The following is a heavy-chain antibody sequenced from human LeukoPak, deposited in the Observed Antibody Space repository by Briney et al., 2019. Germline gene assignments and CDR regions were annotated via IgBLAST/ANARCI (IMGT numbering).Heavy chain of an antibody. CDR1: GYTFTGYY. D-gene: IGHD5-24*01. V-gene: IGHV1-2*02. CDR3: ARAREDGYYFYMDV. CDR2: INLNSGGT. J-gene: IGHJ6*03. Sequence: ASVKVSCKASGYTFTGYYMHWVRQAPGQGLEWMGWINLNSGGTNYAQKLQGRVTMTTDTSTSTAYMELRSLRSDDTAVYYCARAREDGYYFYMDVWGKGTTVTISS.